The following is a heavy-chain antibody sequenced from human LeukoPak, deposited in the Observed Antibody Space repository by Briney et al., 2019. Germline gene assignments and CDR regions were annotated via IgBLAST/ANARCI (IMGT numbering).Heavy chain of an antibody. V-gene: IGHV3-33*01. J-gene: IGHJ4*02. CDR1: GFTFSSYG. D-gene: IGHD2-2*01. Sequence: GGSLRLSCVASGFTFSSYGMHWVRQAPGKGLEWVAIIWSDGSTKYYVGSVKGRFTISRDNSKSTLYLQMNSVRAEDTAVYYCARDAATSVGMPHYWGQGTVVTVSS. CDR3: ARDAATSVGMPHY. CDR2: IWSDGSTK.